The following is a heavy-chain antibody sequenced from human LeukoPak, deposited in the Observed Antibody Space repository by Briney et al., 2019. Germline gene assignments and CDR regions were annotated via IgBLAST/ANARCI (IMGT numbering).Heavy chain of an antibody. CDR3: TKEGLGSGTFSAWFDP. J-gene: IGHJ5*02. CDR2: VSYEGSTQ. Sequence: PGGSLRLSCAASGFTFSSYGMHWVRQAPGKGLEWVAVVSYEGSTQYYADSVKGRFTISRDNPKNTLYLQMNSLRVEDTAVYYCTKEGLGSGTFSAWFDPWGQGTLVTVSS. D-gene: IGHD3-10*01. V-gene: IGHV3-30*18. CDR1: GFTFSSYG.